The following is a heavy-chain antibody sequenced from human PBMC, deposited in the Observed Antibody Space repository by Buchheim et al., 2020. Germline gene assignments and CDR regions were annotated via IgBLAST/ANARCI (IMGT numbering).Heavy chain of an antibody. Sequence: QVQLVQSGAEVKKPGASVKVSCKASGYTFTSYDINWVRQAPGQGLEWMGWMNPHSGHTSNAQKFQGRVTMTRNTSISTAAMELSSLRSEDTAVYYGARGFKVVTMIVVVTVGEYGMDVWGQGTT. CDR2: MNPHSGHT. V-gene: IGHV1-8*01. CDR1: GYTFTSYD. D-gene: IGHD3-22*01. CDR3: ARGFKVVTMIVVVTVGEYGMDV. J-gene: IGHJ6*02.